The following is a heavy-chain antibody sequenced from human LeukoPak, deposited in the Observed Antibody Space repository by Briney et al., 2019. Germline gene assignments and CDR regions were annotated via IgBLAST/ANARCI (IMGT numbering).Heavy chain of an antibody. CDR3: ARDQSGTTLDY. Sequence: GGSLRLSCAASGFTLSGYWMHWVRQAPGKGLVWVSRINNDGTGTIYADSVKSRFTISRDNAKNTLYLQMNSLRAEDTAVYYCARDQSGTTLDYWGQGTLVTVSS. D-gene: IGHD1-1*01. J-gene: IGHJ4*02. V-gene: IGHV3-74*01. CDR2: INNDGTGT. CDR1: GFTLSGYW.